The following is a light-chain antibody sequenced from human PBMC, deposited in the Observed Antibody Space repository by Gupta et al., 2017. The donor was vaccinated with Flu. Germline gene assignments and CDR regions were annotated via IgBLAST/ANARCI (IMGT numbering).Light chain of an antibody. J-gene: IGLJ3*02. CDR2: EVS. CDR1: SSDVGGYNY. CDR3: SSYTSSSTWV. V-gene: IGLV2-14*01. Sequence: SALTQPASVSGSPGPSITIFCTGTSSDVGGYNYVSWYQQHPGKAPKLMIYEVSNRPSGVSNRFSGSKSGNTASLTISGLQAEDEADYYCSSYTSSSTWVFGGGTKLTVL.